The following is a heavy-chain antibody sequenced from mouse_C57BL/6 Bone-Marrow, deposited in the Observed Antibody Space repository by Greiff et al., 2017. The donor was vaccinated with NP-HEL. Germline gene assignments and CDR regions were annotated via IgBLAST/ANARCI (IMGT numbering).Heavy chain of an antibody. D-gene: IGHD4-1*01. CDR2: IDPSDSYT. Sequence: QVQLQQPGAELVKPGASVKLSCKASGYTFTSYWMQWVKQRPGQGLEWIGEIDPSDSYTNYNQKFKGKATLTVDKSSSTAYMQLSSLTSEDSAVYYCAIRLTGTPYWYFDVWGTGTTVTVSS. V-gene: IGHV1-50*01. J-gene: IGHJ1*03. CDR1: GYTFTSYW. CDR3: AIRLTGTPYWYFDV.